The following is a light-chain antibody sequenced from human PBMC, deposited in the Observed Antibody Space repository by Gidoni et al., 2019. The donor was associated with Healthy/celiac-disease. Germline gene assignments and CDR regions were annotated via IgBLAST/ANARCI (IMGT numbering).Light chain of an antibody. J-gene: IGLJ2*01. CDR3: NSRDSSGNVV. CDR1: SLRSYY. V-gene: IGLV3-19*01. CDR2: GKN. Sequence: SSELPQDPAVSVALGQTVRIPCPGDSLRSYYASWYQQKPGQAPVLVIYGKNNRPSGIPDRFSGSSSGNTASLTITGAQAEDEADYYCNSRDSSGNVVFGGGTKLTVL.